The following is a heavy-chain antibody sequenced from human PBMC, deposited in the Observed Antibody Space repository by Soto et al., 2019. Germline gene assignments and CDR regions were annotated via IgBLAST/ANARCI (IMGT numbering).Heavy chain of an antibody. J-gene: IGHJ6*02. CDR1: GYTFTSYY. CDR3: ARDKGPTYYDILTGYGPPLGYYGTDV. CDR2: INPSGGST. D-gene: IGHD3-9*01. V-gene: IGHV1-46*01. Sequence: ASVKVSCKASGYTFTSYYMHWVRQAPGQGLEWMGIINPSGGSTSYAQKFQGRVTMTRDTSTSTVYMELSSLRSEDTAVYYCARDKGPTYYDILTGYGPPLGYYGTDVWGQGTTVTVSS.